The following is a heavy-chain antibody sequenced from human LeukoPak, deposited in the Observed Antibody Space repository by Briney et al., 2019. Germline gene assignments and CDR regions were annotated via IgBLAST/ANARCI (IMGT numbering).Heavy chain of an antibody. Sequence: PGGSLRLSCAASGFTFSTYDMTWVRQDPGKGLEWVSAISDSGRSTYYADSVKARFTISRDISKNTLYLQMNSLRAEDTALYYCAKGQKWELPLDFWGQGTLVTVSS. CDR2: ISDSGRST. J-gene: IGHJ4*02. CDR1: GFTFSTYD. V-gene: IGHV3-23*01. D-gene: IGHD1-26*01. CDR3: AKGQKWELPLDF.